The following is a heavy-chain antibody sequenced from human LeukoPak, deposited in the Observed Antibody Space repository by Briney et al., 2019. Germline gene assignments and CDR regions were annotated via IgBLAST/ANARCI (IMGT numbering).Heavy chain of an antibody. CDR2: IYHSGST. V-gene: IGHV4-38-2*02. CDR1: GYSISSGYY. J-gene: IGHJ6*03. CDR3: ASYSNYGYYYMDV. Sequence: SETLSLTCTVPGYSISSGYYWGWIRQPPGKGLEWIGSIYHSGSTYYNPSLKSRVTILVDTSKNQFSLKLSSVTAADTAVYFCASYSNYGYYYMDVWGKGTTVTVSS. D-gene: IGHD4-11*01.